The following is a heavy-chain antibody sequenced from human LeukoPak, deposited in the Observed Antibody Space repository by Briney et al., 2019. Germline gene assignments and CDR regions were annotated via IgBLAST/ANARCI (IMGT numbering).Heavy chain of an antibody. D-gene: IGHD6-19*01. CDR1: GFTFSSYA. Sequence: GGSLRLSCAASGFTFSSYAMHWVRQAPGKGLEWVAVISYDESNKYYADSVKGRFTISRDNSKNTLYLQMNSLRAEDTAVYYCARGGFRLAPDYWGQGTLVSVSS. CDR3: ARGGFRLAPDY. J-gene: IGHJ4*02. CDR2: ISYDESNK. V-gene: IGHV3-30-3*01.